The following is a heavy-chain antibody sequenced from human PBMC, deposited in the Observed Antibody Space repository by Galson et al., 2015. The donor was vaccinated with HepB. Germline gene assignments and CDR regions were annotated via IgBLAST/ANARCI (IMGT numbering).Heavy chain of an antibody. CDR3: ARLGSSQSQNWFDP. J-gene: IGHJ5*02. CDR1: GYRFSSYW. D-gene: IGHD6-13*01. V-gene: IGHV5-51*01. Sequence: QSGAEVKKPGESLKISCKGSGYRFSSYWIAWVRQMPGKGLECMGIIYPGDSDTTYSPSFQGQVTISADKSISTAYLQWSSLKASDTAMYYCARLGSSQSQNWFDPWGQGTLVTVSS. CDR2: IYPGDSDT.